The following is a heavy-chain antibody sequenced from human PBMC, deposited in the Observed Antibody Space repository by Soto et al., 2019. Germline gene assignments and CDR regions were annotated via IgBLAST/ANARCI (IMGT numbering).Heavy chain of an antibody. V-gene: IGHV4-39*01. J-gene: IGHJ3*02. CDR2: IYYSGST. CDR3: ARNEPRIAAAGTRGRGAFDI. D-gene: IGHD6-13*01. CDR1: GGXISSSIYY. Sequence: LSLTCTISGGXISSSIYYWGWIRQPPGKGLEWIGSIYYSGSTYYNPSLKSRVTIYVDTSKNQFSLKLSSVTAAETAVYYCARNEPRIAAAGTRGRGAFDIWGQGTMVTVS.